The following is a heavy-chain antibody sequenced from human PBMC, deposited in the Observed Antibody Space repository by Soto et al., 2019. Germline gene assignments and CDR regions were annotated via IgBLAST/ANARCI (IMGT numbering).Heavy chain of an antibody. J-gene: IGHJ4*02. V-gene: IGHV3-30*18. CDR1: GFTFSSYG. D-gene: IGHD3-9*01. CDR2: ISYDGSNK. Sequence: QVQLVESGGGVVQPGRSLRLSCAASGFTFSSYGMHWVRQAPGKGLEWVAVISYDGSNKYYVDSVKGRFTISRDNSKNTLYPQMNSLSAEHTAVYYCAKVSPLYDILTGHFDYWGQGTLVTVSS. CDR3: AKVSPLYDILTGHFDY.